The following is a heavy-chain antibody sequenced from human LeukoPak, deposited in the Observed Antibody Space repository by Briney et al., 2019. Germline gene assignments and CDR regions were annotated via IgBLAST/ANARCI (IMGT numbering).Heavy chain of an antibody. CDR1: RFTFSSHS. J-gene: IGHJ4*02. D-gene: IGHD3-10*01. CDR2: IWYDGSNK. Sequence: PGRSLRLSCAASRFTFSSHSMHWVRQAPGKGLEWVAVIWYDGSNKYYADSVKGRFTISRDNSKNTLYLQMNSLRAEDTAVYYCAREITVRGVKSFDYWGQGTLVTVSS. CDR3: AREITVRGVKSFDY. V-gene: IGHV3-33*08.